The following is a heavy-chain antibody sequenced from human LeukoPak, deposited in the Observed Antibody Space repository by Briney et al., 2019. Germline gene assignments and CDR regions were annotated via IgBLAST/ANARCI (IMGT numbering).Heavy chain of an antibody. CDR3: AKDGSWSCTD. CDR1: GIPFSCPA. Sequence: GSLRLSWGAVGIPFSCPAKHWVRQGPGKGLEWVAYIAHHGNNKYYADSVKGRFTISRDNSKGSLYLQMNSLRADDTAVYYCAKDGSWSCTDWGQGTLVRVSS. V-gene: IGHV3-30*02. CDR2: IAHHGNNK. D-gene: IGHD2-8*02. J-gene: IGHJ4*02.